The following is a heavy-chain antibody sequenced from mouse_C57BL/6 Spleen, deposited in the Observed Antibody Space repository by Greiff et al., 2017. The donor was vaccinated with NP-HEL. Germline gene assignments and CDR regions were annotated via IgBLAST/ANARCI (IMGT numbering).Heavy chain of an antibody. CDR3: ARGEFYRYFDV. Sequence: EVQLQESGPGLVKPSQSLSLTCSVTGYSITSGYYWNWIRQFPGNKLEWMGYISYDGSNNYNPSLKNRISITRDTSKNQFFLKLNSVTTEDTATYYCARGEFYRYFDVWGTGTTVTVSS. CDR2: ISYDGSN. V-gene: IGHV3-6*01. J-gene: IGHJ1*03. CDR1: GYSITSGYY.